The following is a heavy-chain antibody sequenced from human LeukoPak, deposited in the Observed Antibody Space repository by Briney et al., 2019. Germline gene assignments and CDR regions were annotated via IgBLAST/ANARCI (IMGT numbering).Heavy chain of an antibody. V-gene: IGHV1-69*01. CDR2: IIPIFGTA. CDR1: GGTFSSYA. Sequence: ASVKVSCKASGGTFSSYAISWVRQAPGQGLEWMGGIIPIFGTANYAQKFQGRVTITADESTSTAYMELSSLRSEDTAVYYCAKSSTSLRGKNAAANPIFDYRGQGTLVTVSS. D-gene: IGHD2-2*01. J-gene: IGHJ4*02. CDR3: AKSSTSLRGKNAAANPIFDY.